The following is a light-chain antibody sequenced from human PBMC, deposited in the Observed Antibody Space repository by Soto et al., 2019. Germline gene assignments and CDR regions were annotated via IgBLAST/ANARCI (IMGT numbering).Light chain of an antibody. CDR2: GAS. V-gene: IGKV3-15*01. Sequence: EIVMTQSPATLSVSPGEGATLSCRASQSVSTNLPWYQQRPGQAPRLLIYGASTRATGIPARFSGSGSGTDFILTISSLQSEDVAVYHCQHYSDWPRTLGQGTKVDIK. CDR3: QHYSDWPRT. CDR1: QSVSTN. J-gene: IGKJ2*01.